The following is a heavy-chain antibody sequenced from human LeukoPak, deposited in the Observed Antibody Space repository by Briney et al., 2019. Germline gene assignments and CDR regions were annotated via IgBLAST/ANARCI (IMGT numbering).Heavy chain of an antibody. CDR2: MNPNSGNT. CDR3: AILTGYTLEESYYYYYYMDV. V-gene: IGHV1-8*01. D-gene: IGHD3-9*01. CDR1: GYTFTSYD. J-gene: IGHJ6*03. Sequence: ASVKVSCKASGYTFTSYDINWVRQATGQGLEWMGWMNPNSGNTGYAQKFQGRVTMTRNTSISTAYMELSSLRSEDTAVYYCAILTGYTLEESYYYYYYMDVWGKGTTVTISS.